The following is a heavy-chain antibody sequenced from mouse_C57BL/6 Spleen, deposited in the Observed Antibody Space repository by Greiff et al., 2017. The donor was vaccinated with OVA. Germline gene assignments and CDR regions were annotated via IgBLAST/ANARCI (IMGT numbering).Heavy chain of an antibody. CDR2: INPGSGGT. J-gene: IGHJ4*01. V-gene: IGHV1-54*01. CDR1: GYAFTNYL. CDR3: ARDGYDYGGAMDY. D-gene: IGHD2-4*01. Sequence: VQLQQSGAELVRPGTSVKVSCKASGYAFTNYLIEWVKQRPGQGLEWIGVINPGSGGTNYNEKFKGKATLTADKSSSTAYMQLSSLTSEDSAVYFCARDGYDYGGAMDYWGQGTSVTVSS.